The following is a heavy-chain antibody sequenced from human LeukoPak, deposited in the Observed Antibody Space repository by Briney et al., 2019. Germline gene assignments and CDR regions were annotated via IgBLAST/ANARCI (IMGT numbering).Heavy chain of an antibody. CDR3: ARYTFVELCADY. CDR2: IYYSGST. V-gene: IGHV4-39*07. CDR1: GGSINSSSYY. Sequence: SETLSLTYTVSGGSINSSSYYWGWIRQPPGKGLEWIGSIYYSGSTYYNPSLKSRVTISVDTSKNQFSLKLSSVIDADTAVYYCARYTFVELCADYWGQGTLVTVSS. J-gene: IGHJ4*02. D-gene: IGHD3-3*02.